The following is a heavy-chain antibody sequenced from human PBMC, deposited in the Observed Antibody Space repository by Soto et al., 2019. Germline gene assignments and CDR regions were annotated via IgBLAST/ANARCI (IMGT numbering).Heavy chain of an antibody. Sequence: SETLSLTCTVSGGSISSYYWSWIRQPPGKGLEWIGYIYYSGSTNYNPSLKSRVTISVDTSKNQFSLKLSSVTAADTAVYYCARQPRYYDSTGSSPDAFDIWGQETMVTVSS. CDR1: GGSISSYY. J-gene: IGHJ3*02. D-gene: IGHD3-22*01. CDR2: IYYSGST. CDR3: ARQPRYYDSTGSSPDAFDI. V-gene: IGHV4-59*01.